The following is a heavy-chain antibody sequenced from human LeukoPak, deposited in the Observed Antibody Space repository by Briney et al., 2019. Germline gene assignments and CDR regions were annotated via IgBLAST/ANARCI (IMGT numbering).Heavy chain of an antibody. CDR1: GYTFTSYD. V-gene: IGHV1-8*01. CDR3: ARGLDFPQYYFDY. CDR2: MNPNSGNT. D-gene: IGHD2/OR15-2a*01. J-gene: IGHJ4*02. Sequence: ASVKVSCKASGYTFTSYDINWVRQATGQGLEWMGWMNPNSGNTGYAQKFQGRVTTTRNTSISTAYMELSSLRSEDTAVYYCARGLDFPQYYFDYWGQGTLVTVSS.